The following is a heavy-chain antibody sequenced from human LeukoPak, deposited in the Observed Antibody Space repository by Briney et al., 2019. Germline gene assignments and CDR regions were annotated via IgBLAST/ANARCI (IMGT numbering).Heavy chain of an antibody. V-gene: IGHV4-38-2*02. CDR2: VYHSGNS. CDR1: GYSLSSGYY. J-gene: IGHJ4*02. Sequence: SETLSLTCTVSGYSLSSGYYWGWIRQPPGKGLEWIGNVYHSGNSYYNPSLKSRVTISLDTPRNQVSLKLSSVTAADTAVYYCTSNLYSGSYYYAYWGQGILVTVSS. CDR3: TSNLYSGSYYYAY. D-gene: IGHD1-26*01.